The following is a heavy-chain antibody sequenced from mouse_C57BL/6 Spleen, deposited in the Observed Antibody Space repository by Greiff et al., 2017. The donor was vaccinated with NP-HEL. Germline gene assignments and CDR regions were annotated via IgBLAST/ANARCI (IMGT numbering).Heavy chain of an antibody. CDR1: GYTFTSYW. V-gene: IGHV1-64*01. D-gene: IGHD4-1*01. CDR3: ARSVGTGTSY. CDR2: IHPNSGST. Sequence: QVQLKQPGAELVKPGASVKLSCKASGYTFTSYWMHWVKQRPGQGLEWIGMIHPNSGSTNYNEKFKSKATLTVDKSSSTAYMQLSSLTSEDSAVYYCARSVGTGTSYWGQGTTLTVSS. J-gene: IGHJ2*01.